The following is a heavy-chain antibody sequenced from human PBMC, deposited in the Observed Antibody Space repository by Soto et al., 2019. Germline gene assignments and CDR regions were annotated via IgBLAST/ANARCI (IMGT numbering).Heavy chain of an antibody. J-gene: IGHJ4*02. CDR2: IYYSGST. Sequence: TSETLSLTCSVSGCPIGSYYWSLIRPPPGKGLEWIGYIYYSGSTNYNPSLKSRVTISVDTSKNQFSLKLSSVTAADTAVYYCARASYFDFWTDYNHINYFDFWGQGTLVTVSS. D-gene: IGHD3-3*01. CDR1: GCPIGSYY. CDR3: ARASYFDFWTDYNHINYFDF. V-gene: IGHV4-59*01.